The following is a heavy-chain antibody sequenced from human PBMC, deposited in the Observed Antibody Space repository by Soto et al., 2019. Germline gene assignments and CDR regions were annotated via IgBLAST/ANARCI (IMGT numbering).Heavy chain of an antibody. Sequence: EVHLVESGGGLVQPGGSLRLSCAASGFIFSSYAINWVRQAPGKGLEWVSYISGSGTTTYYADSVKGRFTISRDYAKSSLYLQMNSLEAEDTAMYYCASFSRMADGYYWGQGTLVTVSS. J-gene: IGHJ4*02. V-gene: IGHV3-48*01. CDR2: ISGSGTTT. D-gene: IGHD3-22*01. CDR3: ASFSRMADGYY. CDR1: GFIFSSYA.